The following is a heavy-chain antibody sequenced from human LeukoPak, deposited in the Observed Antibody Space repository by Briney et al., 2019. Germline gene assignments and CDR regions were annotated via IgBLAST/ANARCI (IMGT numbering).Heavy chain of an antibody. CDR1: GASISSTGSY. V-gene: IGHV4-39*07. CDR3: ARVAAGLKYGADY. D-gene: IGHD1-14*01. Sequence: SETLSLTCTVPGASISSTGSYWAWIRQPPGKGLDWIGTISYAGSTNYNPSLNTRVTISTDTSNNQFSLRLSSVTDADTAVYYCARVAAGLKYGADYWGQGTLGTVSS. J-gene: IGHJ4*02. CDR2: ISYAGST.